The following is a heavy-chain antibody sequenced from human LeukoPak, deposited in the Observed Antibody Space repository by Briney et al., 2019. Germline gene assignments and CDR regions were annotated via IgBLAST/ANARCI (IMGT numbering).Heavy chain of an antibody. V-gene: IGHV4-34*01. D-gene: IGHD2-2*01. CDR3: ARWAYCSSTSCYGRYYYYYMDV. J-gene: IGHJ6*03. CDR2: INHSGST. Sequence: KPSETLSLTCAVYGGSFSGYYWSWIRQPPGKGLEWIGEINHSGSTNYNPSLKSRVTISVDTSKNQFSQKLSSVTAADTAVYYCARWAYCSSTSCYGRYYYYYMDVWGKGTTVTVSS. CDR1: GGSFSGYY.